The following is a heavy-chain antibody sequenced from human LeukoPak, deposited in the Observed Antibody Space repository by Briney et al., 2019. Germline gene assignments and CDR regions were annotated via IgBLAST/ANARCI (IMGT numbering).Heavy chain of an antibody. V-gene: IGHV3-66*01. D-gene: IGHD3-10*01. CDR3: ARVHYGSGSYSHFDY. J-gene: IGHJ4*02. CDR1: GFTVSSNY. CDR2: IYSGGST. Sequence: GGSLRLSCAASGFTVSSNYMSWVRQAPGKGLEWVSVIYSGGSTYYADSVKGRFTISRDNAKNSLYLQMNSLRAEDTAVYYCARVHYGSGSYSHFDYWGQGTLVTVSS.